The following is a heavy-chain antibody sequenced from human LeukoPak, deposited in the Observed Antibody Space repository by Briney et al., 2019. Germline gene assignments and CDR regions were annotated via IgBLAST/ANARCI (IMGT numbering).Heavy chain of an antibody. V-gene: IGHV1-2*02. Sequence: ASVKVSCKASGYTFTGYYMHWVRQAPGQGLEWMGWINPNSGGTNYAQKFQGRVTMTRDTSISTAYMELSRLRSDDTAVYYCARVTTVTTLRIGELLYNWFDPWGQGTLVTVSS. D-gene: IGHD4-17*01. CDR3: ARVTTVTTLRIGELLYNWFDP. CDR2: INPNSGGT. CDR1: GYTFTGYY. J-gene: IGHJ5*02.